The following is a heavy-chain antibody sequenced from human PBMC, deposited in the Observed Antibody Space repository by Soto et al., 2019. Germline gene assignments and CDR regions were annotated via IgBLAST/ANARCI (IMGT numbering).Heavy chain of an antibody. V-gene: IGHV1-18*04. CDR1: GYTFTSYG. D-gene: IGHD2-2*01. CDR3: ARDVFPDIVVVPGQFDP. Sequence: ASVKVSCKASGYTFTSYGISWVRQAPGQGLEWMGWISAYNGNTNYAQKLQGRVTVTTDTSTSTAYMELRSLRSDDTAVYYCARDVFPDIVVVPGQFDPWGQGTLVTVSS. J-gene: IGHJ5*02. CDR2: ISAYNGNT.